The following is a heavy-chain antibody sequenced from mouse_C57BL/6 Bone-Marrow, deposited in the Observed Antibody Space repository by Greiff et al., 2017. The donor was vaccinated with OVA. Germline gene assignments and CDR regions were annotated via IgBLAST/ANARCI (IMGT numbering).Heavy chain of an antibody. D-gene: IGHD4-1*01. CDR1: GYTFTSYT. CDR3: ARTGALDD. Sequence: QVQLKQSGAELARPGASVKMSCKASGYTFTSYTMHWVKQRPGQGLEWIGYINPSSGYTKYNQKFKDKATLTADKSSSTAYMQLSSLTSEDSAVYYGARTGALDDWGQGTTLTVSS. V-gene: IGHV1-4*01. J-gene: IGHJ2*01. CDR2: INPSSGYT.